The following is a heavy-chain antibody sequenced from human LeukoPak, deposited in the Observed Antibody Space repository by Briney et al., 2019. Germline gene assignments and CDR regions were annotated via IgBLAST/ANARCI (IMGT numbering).Heavy chain of an antibody. CDR2: INPSGGST. CDR3: AIGRYDILTGKTRNNWFDP. J-gene: IGHJ5*02. Sequence: ASVKVSCKASGYTFTSYYMHWVRQAPGQRLEWMGIINPSGGSTSYAQKFQGSVTMTRDTSTSTVYMELSSLRSEDTAVYYCAIGRYDILTGKTRNNWFDPWGQGTLVTDSS. V-gene: IGHV1-46*03. D-gene: IGHD3-9*01. CDR1: GYTFTSYY.